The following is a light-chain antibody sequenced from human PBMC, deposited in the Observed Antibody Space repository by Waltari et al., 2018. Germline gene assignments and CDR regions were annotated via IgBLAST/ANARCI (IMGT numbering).Light chain of an antibody. V-gene: IGKV3-20*01. J-gene: IGKJ4*01. Sequence: NVLKPSPGTLSLSPGGRTTLSCRASQSVTSISLTWYQQKFGQAPRLLIYGTSSRATGIPDRFSGSGSGTDFTLTISRLEPEDFAVYYCQQYDGEVVTFGGGTKVEI. CDR3: QQYDGEVVT. CDR1: QSVTSIS. CDR2: GTS.